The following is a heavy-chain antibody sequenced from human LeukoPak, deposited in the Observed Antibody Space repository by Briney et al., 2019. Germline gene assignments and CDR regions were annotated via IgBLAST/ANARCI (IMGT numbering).Heavy chain of an antibody. CDR1: GGSFSGYY. Sequence: SETLSLTCAVYGGSFSGYYWSWIRQPPGKGLEWIGEINHSGSTYYNPSLKSRVTISVDTSKNQFSLKLSSVTAADTAVYYCARDKGITMIVADDAFDIWGQGTMVTVSS. V-gene: IGHV4-34*01. CDR2: INHSGST. J-gene: IGHJ3*02. D-gene: IGHD3-22*01. CDR3: ARDKGITMIVADDAFDI.